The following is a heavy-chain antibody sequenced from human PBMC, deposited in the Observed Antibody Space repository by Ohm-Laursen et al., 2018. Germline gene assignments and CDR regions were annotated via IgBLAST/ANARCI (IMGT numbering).Heavy chain of an antibody. J-gene: IGHJ4*02. CDR2: INGDGSRP. V-gene: IGHV3-74*01. CDR3: ARGSSRDYRE. D-gene: IGHD4-11*01. CDR1: GATISGYW. Sequence: SLRLSCAATGATISGYWMHWVRQTPGKGLVWVSRINGDGSRPFYADSVKGRFTISRDNGQNVLYLQMTRLRADNTAIYYCARGSSRDYREWGQRTLVTVSS.